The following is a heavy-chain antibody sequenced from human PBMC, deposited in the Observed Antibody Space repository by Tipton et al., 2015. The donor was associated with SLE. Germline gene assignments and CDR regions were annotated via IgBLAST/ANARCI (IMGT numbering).Heavy chain of an antibody. J-gene: IGHJ4*02. D-gene: IGHD3-16*01. CDR1: GGSFSGYY. V-gene: IGHV4-34*01. Sequence: AGLVKPSETLSLTCAVYGGSFSGYYWSWIRQPPGKGLEWIGEINHSGSTNYNPSLKSRVTISVDTSKNQFSLKLSSVTAADTAVYYCARVRLGELGYYFDYWGQGTLVTVSS. CDR3: ARVRLGELGYYFDY. CDR2: INHSGST.